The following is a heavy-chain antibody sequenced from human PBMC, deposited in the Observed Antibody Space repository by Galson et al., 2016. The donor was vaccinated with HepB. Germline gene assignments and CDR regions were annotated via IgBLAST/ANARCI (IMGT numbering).Heavy chain of an antibody. J-gene: IGHJ4*02. CDR1: GFTFSNYV. V-gene: IGHV3-13*01. CDR3: ARARSGWYEFDF. CDR2: LGIAGDT. Sequence: SLRLSCAASGFTFSNYVMHWVRRPLGKGLEWVSALGIAGDTSYPGSVKGRFTISRGNTKNSLYLQMNSLRVEDTAVYYCARARSGWYEFDFWGQGTLVTVSS. D-gene: IGHD6-19*01.